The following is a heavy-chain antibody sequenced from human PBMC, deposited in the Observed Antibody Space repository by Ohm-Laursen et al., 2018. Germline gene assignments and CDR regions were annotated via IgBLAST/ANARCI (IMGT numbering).Heavy chain of an antibody. J-gene: IGHJ4*02. Sequence: PTQTLTLTCTFSGFSLSTSGVGVGWIRQPPGKALEWLALIYWNDDKRYSPSLKSRLTITKDTSKSQVVLTMTNMDPVDTATYYCARANYDYVWGSYRSFDYWGQGTLVTVSS. V-gene: IGHV2-5*01. CDR1: GFSLSTSGVG. CDR3: ARANYDYVWGSYRSFDY. D-gene: IGHD3-16*02. CDR2: IYWNDDK.